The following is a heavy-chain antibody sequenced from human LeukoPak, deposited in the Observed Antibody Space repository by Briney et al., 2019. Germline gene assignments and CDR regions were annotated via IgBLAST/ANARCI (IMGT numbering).Heavy chain of an antibody. CDR1: GFTFSSYA. CDR3: AKDLHYGSADY. J-gene: IGHJ4*02. Sequence: GGSLRLSCAASGFTFSSYAMHWVRQAPGKGLERVAVISYDGSNKYYADSAKGRFTISRDNSKNTLYLQMNSLRAEDTAVYYCAKDLHYGSADYWGQGTLVTVSS. V-gene: IGHV3-30*04. CDR2: ISYDGSNK. D-gene: IGHD3-10*01.